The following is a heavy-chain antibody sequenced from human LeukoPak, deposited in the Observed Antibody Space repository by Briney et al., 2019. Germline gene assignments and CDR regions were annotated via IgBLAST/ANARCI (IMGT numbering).Heavy chain of an antibody. CDR1: GYTFTGYY. V-gene: IGHV1-2*02. J-gene: IGHJ4*02. Sequence: ASVKVSCKASGYTFTGYYMHWVRQAPGQGLEWMGWINPNSGGTNYAQKFQGRVIMTRDTSISTAYMELSRLRSDDTAVYYCARGFYGIVGATFGFDYWGQGTLVTVSS. D-gene: IGHD1-26*01. CDR2: INPNSGGT. CDR3: ARGFYGIVGATFGFDY.